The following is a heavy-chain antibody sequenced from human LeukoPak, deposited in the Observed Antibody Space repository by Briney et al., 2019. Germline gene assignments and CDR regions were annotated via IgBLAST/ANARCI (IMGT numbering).Heavy chain of an antibody. J-gene: IGHJ4*02. V-gene: IGHV3-15*07. CDR3: TTGNWGPY. Sequence: GGSLRLSCAASGFTFSDAWMNWVRRAPGKGLEWVGRIKRKTDAGTTDYAAPVKGRFTISRDDSKNTLYLRMNSLKTEDTAVYYCTTGNWGPYWGQGTLVTVSS. CDR1: GFTFSDAW. D-gene: IGHD7-27*01. CDR2: IKRKTDAGTT.